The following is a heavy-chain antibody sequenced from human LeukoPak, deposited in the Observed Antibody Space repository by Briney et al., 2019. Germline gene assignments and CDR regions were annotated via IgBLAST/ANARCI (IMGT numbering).Heavy chain of an antibody. V-gene: IGHV3-64*02. J-gene: IGHJ4*02. CDR2: INDNGGRT. D-gene: IGHD6-19*01. CDR3: ARASSGWYGY. Sequence: TGGSLRLSCSASGFTFSRYAMHWVRQAPGKGLEYVSGINDNGGRTHYGDSVKGRFSISRDNSKNTLYLQMGSLRVEDMAVYYCARASSGWYGYWGQGTLVTVSS. CDR1: GFTFSRYA.